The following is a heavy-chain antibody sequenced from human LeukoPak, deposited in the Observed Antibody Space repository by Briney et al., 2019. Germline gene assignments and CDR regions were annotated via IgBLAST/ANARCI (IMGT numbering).Heavy chain of an antibody. D-gene: IGHD3-9*01. CDR1: GGTFSSYA. J-gene: IGHJ4*02. CDR2: IIPIFGTA. Sequence: ASVKVSCKASGGTFSSYAISWVRQAPGQGLEWMGGIIPIFGTANYAQKFQGRVTMTRDMSTSTVYMELSSLRSEDTAVYYCARGHYDIHTGPPRYWGQGTLVTVSS. CDR3: ARGHYDIHTGPPRY. V-gene: IGHV1-69*05.